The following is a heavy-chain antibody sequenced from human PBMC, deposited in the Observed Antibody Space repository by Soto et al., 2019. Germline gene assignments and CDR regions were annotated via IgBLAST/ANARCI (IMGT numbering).Heavy chain of an antibody. Sequence: EVQLVESGGGLVQPGRSLRLSCAASGFTFDDYAMHWVRQAPGKGLEWVSGINWNSGRIVYADSVKGRFTISRDNAKKSLYLQMNSLRAEDTALYYCAKGGNRHYDFWSDYCGQGTLVTVSS. D-gene: IGHD3-3*01. CDR1: GFTFDDYA. J-gene: IGHJ4*02. V-gene: IGHV3-9*01. CDR2: INWNSGRI. CDR3: AKGGNRHYDFWSDY.